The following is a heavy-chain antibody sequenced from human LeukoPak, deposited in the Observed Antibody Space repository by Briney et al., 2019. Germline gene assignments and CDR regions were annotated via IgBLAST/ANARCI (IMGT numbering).Heavy chain of an antibody. J-gene: IGHJ4*02. Sequence: PGGSLRLSCAASGFTFYTLPMTWVRQAPGEGLEWVSAISARGDSTYYADSVKGRFTISRDNSKDTLYLQMDSLRADDTAVYYCAKDRGYWGQGTLVTVSS. CDR2: ISARGDST. V-gene: IGHV3-23*01. CDR1: GFTFYTLP. CDR3: AKDRGY.